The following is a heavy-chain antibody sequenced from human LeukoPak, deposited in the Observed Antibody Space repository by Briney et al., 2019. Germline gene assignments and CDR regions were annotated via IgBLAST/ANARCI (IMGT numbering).Heavy chain of an antibody. D-gene: IGHD2-2*01. CDR3: AKGRPAGVSDTPAFDH. CDR1: GFTFNSFG. V-gene: IGHV3-30*02. Sequence: GGSLRLSCAASGFTFNSFGMHWVRQAPGKGLEWVAFIGSDGSEKFYGDSLKGRVTISRDNSKKILYLQMNSARLEDTAVYYCAKGRPAGVSDTPAFDHWGQGTLVIASS. CDR2: IGSDGSEK. J-gene: IGHJ4*02.